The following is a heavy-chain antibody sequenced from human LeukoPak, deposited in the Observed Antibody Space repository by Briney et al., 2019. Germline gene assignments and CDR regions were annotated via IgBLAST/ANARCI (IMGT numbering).Heavy chain of an antibody. J-gene: IGHJ4*02. CDR3: ARDSSYTSGSYYDDYFDS. CDR1: GGSIRNHY. Sequence: SETLSLTCTVSGGSIRNHYWSWVRQPPGKALEWVGYVSDTGHTNSNPSLESRGTISVDTSKNQFSLKLSSVTAADAAVYYCARDSSYTSGSYYDDYFDSWSQGTLVTVSS. D-gene: IGHD3-10*01. V-gene: IGHV4-59*11. CDR2: VSDTGHT.